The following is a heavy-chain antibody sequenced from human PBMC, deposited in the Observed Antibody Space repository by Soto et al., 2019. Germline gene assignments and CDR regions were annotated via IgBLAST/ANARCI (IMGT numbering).Heavy chain of an antibody. CDR3: ARYIYDLGTYSYGMEV. Sequence: PSETLSLTCTVSGGSISSSSYYWGWIRQPPGKGLEWIGSIYYSGSTYYNPSLKSRVTISVDTSKNQFSLKLSSVTAADTAVYYCARYIYDLGTYSYGMEVWGQGTKVTVSS. CDR2: IYYSGST. D-gene: IGHD3-3*01. V-gene: IGHV4-39*01. J-gene: IGHJ6*02. CDR1: GGSISSSSYY.